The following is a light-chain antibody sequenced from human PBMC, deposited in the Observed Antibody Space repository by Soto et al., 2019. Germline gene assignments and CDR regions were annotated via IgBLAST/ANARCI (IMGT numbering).Light chain of an antibody. CDR3: QSYDSTVSARYV. J-gene: IGLJ1*01. Sequence: QSVLTQPPSVSGAPGQRVTISCTGSSSNIGAGYDVHWYQQRPGTAPKLLIFGNINRPSGVPDRFSGSKSGTSASLAITGLLAEDEGDYYCQSYDSTVSARYVFGTGTKVSVL. CDR2: GNI. CDR1: SSNIGAGYD. V-gene: IGLV1-40*01.